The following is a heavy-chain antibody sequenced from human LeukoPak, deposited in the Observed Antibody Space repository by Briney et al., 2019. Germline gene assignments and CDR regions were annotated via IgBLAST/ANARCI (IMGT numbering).Heavy chain of an antibody. V-gene: IGHV3-73*01. CDR1: GFTFSGFI. J-gene: IGHJ4*02. Sequence: QPGGSLRLSCAASGFTFSGFIIHWVRQAPGKGLEWIGRVTSKTNSYATAYAASVKGRFTVSRDDSKKTAYLQMNSLKTEDTAVYYCARGRPANYYSSSFSFDYWGQGTLVTVSS. CDR2: VTSKTNSYAT. D-gene: IGHD6-6*01. CDR3: ARGRPANYYSSSFSFDY.